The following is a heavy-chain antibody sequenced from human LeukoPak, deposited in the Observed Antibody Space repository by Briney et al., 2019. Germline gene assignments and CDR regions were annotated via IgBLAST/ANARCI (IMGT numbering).Heavy chain of an antibody. J-gene: IGHJ4*02. CDR3: AKAHIVVVVAATRGFDY. Sequence: GGTLRLSCAASGFTFSSYGMSWVRQAPGKGLEWVSAISGSGGSTYYADSVKGRFTISRDNSKNTLYLQMNSLRAEDTAVYYCAKAHIVVVVAATRGFDYWGQGTLVTVSS. V-gene: IGHV3-23*01. CDR2: ISGSGGST. D-gene: IGHD2-15*01. CDR1: GFTFSSYG.